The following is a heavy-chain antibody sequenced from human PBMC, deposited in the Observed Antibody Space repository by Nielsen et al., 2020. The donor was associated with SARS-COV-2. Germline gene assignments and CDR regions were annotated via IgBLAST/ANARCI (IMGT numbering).Heavy chain of an antibody. CDR2: IIPIFGTA. V-gene: IGHV1-69*06. D-gene: IGHD3-10*01. CDR1: GGTFSSYA. J-gene: IGHJ4*02. Sequence: SVKVSCKASGGTFSSYAISWVRQAPGQGLEWMGGIIPIFGTANYAQKFQGRVTITADKSTSTAYMELSSLRSDDTAVYYCARDLAFGMVRGVFDYWGQGTLVTVSS. CDR3: ARDLAFGMVRGVFDY.